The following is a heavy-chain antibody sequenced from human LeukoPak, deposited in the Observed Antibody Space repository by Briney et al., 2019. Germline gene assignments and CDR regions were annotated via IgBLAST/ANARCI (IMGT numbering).Heavy chain of an antibody. CDR2: VHLDGRT. D-gene: IGHD6-25*01. V-gene: IGHV4-4*02. CDR3: AREGGFYRPLDY. J-gene: IGHJ4*02. CDR1: GGSVSSTNW. Sequence: PSETLSLTCGVSGGSVSSTNWWTWIRQPPGKGLEWIGEVHLDGRTNFNPSLKSRLTMSVDLSDNHVSLKLTSVTAADTAVYYCAREGGFYRPLDYSGQGTLVTVSS.